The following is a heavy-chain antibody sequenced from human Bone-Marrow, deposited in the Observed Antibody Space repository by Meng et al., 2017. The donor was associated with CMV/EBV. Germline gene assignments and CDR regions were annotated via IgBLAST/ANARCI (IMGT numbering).Heavy chain of an antibody. V-gene: IGHV3-9*01. D-gene: IGHD1-7*01. J-gene: IGHJ6*02. Sequence: SLKISCAASGFTFDDYAMHWVRQAPGKGLEWVSGISWNSGSIGYADSVKGRLTISRDNAKNSLYLQMNSLRAEDTALYYCAKGRGINWNYVGYGMDVWGQGTTVTVSS. CDR1: GFTFDDYA. CDR3: AKGRGINWNYVGYGMDV. CDR2: ISWNSGSI.